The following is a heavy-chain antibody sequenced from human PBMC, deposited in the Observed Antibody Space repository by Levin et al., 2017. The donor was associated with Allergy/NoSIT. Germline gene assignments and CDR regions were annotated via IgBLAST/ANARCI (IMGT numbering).Heavy chain of an antibody. D-gene: IGHD2-2*01. CDR2: IYHTGST. CDR3: ASGYGGDYRYGSSTSCHRPSAYCDY. J-gene: IGHJ4*02. CDR1: GGSISSGGYS. V-gene: IGHV4-30-2*01. Sequence: SETLSLTCAVSGGSISSGGYSWSWIRQPPGKGLEWIGYIYHTGSTYYNPSLKSRVTISVDRSKNQFSLKLSSVTAADTAVYYCASGYGGDYRYGSSTSCHRPSAYCDYWGKGTLVTVSS.